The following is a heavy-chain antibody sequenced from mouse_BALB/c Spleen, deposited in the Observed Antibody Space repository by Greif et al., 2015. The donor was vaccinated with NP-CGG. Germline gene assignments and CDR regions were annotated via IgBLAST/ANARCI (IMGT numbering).Heavy chain of an antibody. CDR2: IYPGNVNT. V-gene: IGHV1S56*01. CDR1: GYTFTSYY. CDR3: ARYYGSSYAMDY. D-gene: IGHD1-1*01. J-gene: IGHJ4*01. Sequence: VQVVESGPELVKPGASVRISCKASGYTFTSYYIHWVKQRPGQGLEWIGWIYPGNVNTKYDEKFKGKATLTADKSSSTAYMQLSSLTSEDSAVYFCARYYGSSYAMDYWGQGTSVTVSS.